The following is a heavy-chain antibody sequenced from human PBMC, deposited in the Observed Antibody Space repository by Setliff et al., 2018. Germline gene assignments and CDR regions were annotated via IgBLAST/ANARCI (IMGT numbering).Heavy chain of an antibody. V-gene: IGHV4-38-2*01. CDR3: AGVSSYGSGSYYYYYYGMDV. D-gene: IGHD3-10*01. J-gene: IGHJ6*02. CDR2: IYYSGST. Sequence: SETLSLTCAVSGYSISSGYYWGWIRQPPGKGLEWIGSIYYSGSTYYKPSLKSRVTISVDTSKNQFSLKLSSVTAADTAVYYCAGVSSYGSGSYYYYYYGMDVWGQGTTVTVSS. CDR1: GYSISSGYY.